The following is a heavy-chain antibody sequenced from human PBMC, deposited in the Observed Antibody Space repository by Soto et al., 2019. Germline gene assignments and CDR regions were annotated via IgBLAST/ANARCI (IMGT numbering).Heavy chain of an antibody. V-gene: IGHV4-31*02. Sequence: LCGGSITSSGYYWSWIRRHPGGGLEWIGFTSNSGSTSYNPSLKSRVTISVDTSSNQFSLNLKSVTAADTAVYYCARGGGSTKVDYWGQGTLVTVSP. D-gene: IGHD2-2*01. CDR1: GGSITSSGYY. J-gene: IGHJ4*02. CDR2: TSNSGST. CDR3: ARGGGSTKVDY.